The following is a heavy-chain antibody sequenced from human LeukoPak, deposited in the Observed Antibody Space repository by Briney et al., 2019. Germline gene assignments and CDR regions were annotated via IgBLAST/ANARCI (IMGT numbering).Heavy chain of an antibody. Sequence: GGSLRLSCVASGFTFSDYWMSWVRQAPGMGLEWVANIETDGDQRNYVDSVKGLFTISRDNARNSLYLQMNSLRVEDTAVYYCARDIPSGFYTPDYWGRGTLVTVSS. CDR1: GFTFSDYW. D-gene: IGHD5-12*01. V-gene: IGHV3-7*01. CDR2: IETDGDQR. J-gene: IGHJ4*02. CDR3: ARDIPSGFYTPDY.